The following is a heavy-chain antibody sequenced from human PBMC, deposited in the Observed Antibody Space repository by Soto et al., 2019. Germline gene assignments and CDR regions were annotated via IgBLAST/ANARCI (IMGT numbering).Heavy chain of an antibody. CDR3: AKSRGDRWTTYYFDY. Sequence: EVQLLESGGGLVQPGESLKLSCAASGFTFSSNSMSWVRQAPGKGLEWVSGISGSGYSTYYANSVKGRFTTSRDNSKSTLYLQMNSLRAEDTAVYYCAKSRGDRWTTYYFDYWGQGTLVTVSS. V-gene: IGHV3-23*01. J-gene: IGHJ4*02. CDR1: GFTFSSNS. CDR2: ISGSGYST. D-gene: IGHD4-17*01.